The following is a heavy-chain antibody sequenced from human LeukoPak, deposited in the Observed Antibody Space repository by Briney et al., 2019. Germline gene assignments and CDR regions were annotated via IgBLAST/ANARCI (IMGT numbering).Heavy chain of an antibody. CDR1: GGSFSAYY. CDR3: ASADYGDYPGDDF. D-gene: IGHD4-17*01. Sequence: SETLSLTCAVYGGSFSAYYWSWIRQPPGGGLEWIGEIAHSGRATYNPSLKGRVTISVDSSKNQFSLKLSSVTAADTAVYFCASADYGDYPGDDFWGQGTLVTVSS. J-gene: IGHJ4*02. CDR2: IAHSGRA. V-gene: IGHV4-34*01.